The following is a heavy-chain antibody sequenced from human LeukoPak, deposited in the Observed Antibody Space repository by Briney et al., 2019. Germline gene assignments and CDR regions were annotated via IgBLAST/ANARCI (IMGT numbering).Heavy chain of an antibody. J-gene: IGHJ4*02. CDR2: IYYSGST. CDR1: GGSISSSNYY. V-gene: IGHV4-39*01. Sequence: SETLSLTCTVSGGSISSSNYYWGWIRQPPGKGLEWIGSIYYSGSTYYNPSLKSRVTISVDTSKNQFSLKLSSVTAADTAVYYCARRPIVGATPFDYWGQGTLVTVSS. CDR3: ARRPIVGATPFDY. D-gene: IGHD1-26*01.